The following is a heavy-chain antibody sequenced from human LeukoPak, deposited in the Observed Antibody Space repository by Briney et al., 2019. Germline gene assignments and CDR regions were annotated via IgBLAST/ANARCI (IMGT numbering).Heavy chain of an antibody. Sequence: SETLSLTCGVSGGAISSNNWWSWVRQPPGKGLEWIGSIYYSGRTYYNPSLKSRVTISVDTSKNQFSLKLSSVTAADTAVYYCARGGYYGSGNDFRFDPWGQGTLVTVSS. CDR3: ARGGYYGSGNDFRFDP. J-gene: IGHJ5*02. V-gene: IGHV4-4*02. CDR1: GGAISSNNW. CDR2: IYYSGRT. D-gene: IGHD3-10*01.